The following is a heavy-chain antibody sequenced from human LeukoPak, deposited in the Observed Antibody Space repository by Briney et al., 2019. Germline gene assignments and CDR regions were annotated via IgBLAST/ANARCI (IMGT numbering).Heavy chain of an antibody. V-gene: IGHV4-39*01. CDR2: IYYSGST. Sequence: SETLSLTCTVSGGSISSSSYYCGWIRQPPGEGREWIGRIYYSGSTYYNPALKSRVTISVAPPKNQFSLKLSYLTAADTAVYYCARHNWHEEQQLVSLDYFAYWGQGTLVTVSS. D-gene: IGHD6-13*01. J-gene: IGHJ4*02. CDR1: GGSISSSSYY. CDR3: ARHNWHEEQQLVSLDYFAY.